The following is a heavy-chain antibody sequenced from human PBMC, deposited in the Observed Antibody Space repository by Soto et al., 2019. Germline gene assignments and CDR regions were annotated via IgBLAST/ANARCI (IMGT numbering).Heavy chain of an antibody. D-gene: IGHD6-13*01. V-gene: IGHV1-8*02. CDR2: MNPNSGNT. Sequence: ASVKVSCKASGGTFSSYAISWVRQATGQGLEWMGWMNPNSGNTGYAQKFQGRVTMTRNTSISTAYMELSSLRSEDTAVYYCAREHSSSWRFDYWGQGTLVT. J-gene: IGHJ4*02. CDR3: AREHSSSWRFDY. CDR1: GGTFSSYA.